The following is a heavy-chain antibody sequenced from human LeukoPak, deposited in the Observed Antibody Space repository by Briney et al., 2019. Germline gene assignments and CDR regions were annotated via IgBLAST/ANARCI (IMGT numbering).Heavy chain of an antibody. J-gene: IGHJ5*02. V-gene: IGHV4-39*07. CDR2: IYHSGSA. D-gene: IGHD3-10*01. CDR3: ATTRGVGETTWRQPTHNWFDP. CDR1: GGSISSSSYY. Sequence: SETLSLTCTVSGGSISSSSYYWGWIRQPPGKGLEWIGSIYHSGSAYYNPSLKSRVIISIDTSKNQFSLRLSSVTAADTAIYYCATTRGVGETTWRQPTHNWFDPWGQGTLVSVSS.